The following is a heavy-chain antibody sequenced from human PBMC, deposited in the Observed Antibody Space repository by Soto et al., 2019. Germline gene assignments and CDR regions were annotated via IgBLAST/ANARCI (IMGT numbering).Heavy chain of an antibody. CDR3: ASSTSNYYYYYGMDG. J-gene: IGHJ6*02. CDR1: GYSFTSYW. V-gene: IGHV5-51*01. D-gene: IGHD2-2*01. CDR2: IYPGDSDT. Sequence: PGESLKISCKGSGYSFTSYWIGWVRPMPGKGLEWMGIIYPGDSDTRYSPSFQGRVTISADKSISTAYLQWSSLKAADTAMYYCASSTSNYYYYYGMDGWGQGTTVTVSS.